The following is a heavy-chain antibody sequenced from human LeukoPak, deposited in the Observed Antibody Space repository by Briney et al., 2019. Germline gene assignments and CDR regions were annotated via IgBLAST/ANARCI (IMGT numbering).Heavy chain of an antibody. Sequence: GGSLRLSCAASGFLFNNYGLVWVRQAPGKGLEWVAAISNDGGGTTYADFVKGRFTISRDNSKNTLFLHMNSLRAEDTALYYCAKGGSRGYFLDLWGQGTLVTVSS. D-gene: IGHD2-15*01. CDR2: ISNDGGGT. J-gene: IGHJ5*02. CDR3: AKGGSRGYFLDL. V-gene: IGHV3-23*01. CDR1: GFLFNNYG.